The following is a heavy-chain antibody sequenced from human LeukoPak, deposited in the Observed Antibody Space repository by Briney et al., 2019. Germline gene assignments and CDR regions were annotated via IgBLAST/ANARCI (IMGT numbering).Heavy chain of an antibody. Sequence: GGSLRLSCAASGFTFSSYAMHWVRQAPGKGLEWVAVVWYDGSKTYSADSVKGRITISRDDSKNTLYLQMNSLRAEDTAVYYCASREYYGDYDYWGQGTLVTVSS. CDR1: GFTFSSYA. V-gene: IGHV3-33*01. D-gene: IGHD4-17*01. CDR3: ASREYYGDYDY. J-gene: IGHJ4*02. CDR2: VWYDGSKT.